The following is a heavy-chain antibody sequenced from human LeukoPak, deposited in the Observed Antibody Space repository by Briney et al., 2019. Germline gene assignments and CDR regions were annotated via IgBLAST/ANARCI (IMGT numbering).Heavy chain of an antibody. J-gene: IGHJ4*02. CDR3: ARERYSGSNRDVF. CDR1: GFTFSSHG. Sequence: GGSLRLSCAASGFTFSSHGMHWVRQAQGKGLVWVSRINSDGSTTTYADSVKGRFTISRDNANNTLYLQMNSLRAEDTSVYYCARERYSGSNRDVFWGQGTQVTVS. D-gene: IGHD1-26*01. CDR2: INSDGSTT. V-gene: IGHV3-74*01.